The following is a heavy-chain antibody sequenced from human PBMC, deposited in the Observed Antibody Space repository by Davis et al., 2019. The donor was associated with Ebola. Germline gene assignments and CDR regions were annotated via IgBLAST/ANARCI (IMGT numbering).Heavy chain of an antibody. CDR2: ISAYNGNT. Sequence: ASVKVSCKASGGTFSSYAISWVRQAPGQGLEWMGWISAYNGNTNYAQKLQGRVTMTTDTSTSTAYMELRSLRSDDTAVYYCAAGRITIFGVVEEGMDVWGQGTTVTVSS. J-gene: IGHJ6*02. CDR3: AAGRITIFGVVEEGMDV. CDR1: GGTFSSYA. D-gene: IGHD3-3*01. V-gene: IGHV1-18*01.